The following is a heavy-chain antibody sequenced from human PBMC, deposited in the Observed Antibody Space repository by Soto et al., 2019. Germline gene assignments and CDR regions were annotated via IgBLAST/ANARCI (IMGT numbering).Heavy chain of an antibody. V-gene: IGHV4-34*01. CDR2: INHSGST. D-gene: IGHD5-18*01. Sequence: TSETLSLTCAVYGGSFSGYYWSWVRQPPGKGLEWIREINHSGSTNYNPSLKSRVTISVDTSKNQFSLKLSSVTAADTAVYYCARASRGYSYGIVNFYYYYYGMDVWGQGTTVT. CDR1: GGSFSGYY. J-gene: IGHJ6*02. CDR3: ARASRGYSYGIVNFYYYYYGMDV.